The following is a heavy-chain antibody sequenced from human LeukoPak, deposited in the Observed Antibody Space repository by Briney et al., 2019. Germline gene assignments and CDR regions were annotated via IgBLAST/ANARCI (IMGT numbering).Heavy chain of an antibody. CDR3: ARGVRGYSHGSRYYYYYMDV. CDR1: GGSISSYY. J-gene: IGHJ6*03. Sequence: SETLSLTCTVSGGSISSYYWSWIRQPPGKGLEWIGYIYYSGSTNYNPSLKSRVTISVDTSKNQFSLKLSSVTAADTAVYYCARGVRGYSHGSRYYYYYMDVWGKGTTVTVSS. V-gene: IGHV4-59*12. D-gene: IGHD5-18*01. CDR2: IYYSGST.